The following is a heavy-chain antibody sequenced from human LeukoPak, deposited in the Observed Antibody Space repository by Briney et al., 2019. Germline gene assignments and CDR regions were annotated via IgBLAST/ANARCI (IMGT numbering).Heavy chain of an antibody. J-gene: IGHJ4*02. Sequence: ASVKVSCKASGYTFSNYGISWVRQAPGQGLEWMGWISAYNGKIKYAQKFQGRVAMTTDTSTGTAYMELRSLRSDDTAVYYCARGDDIVATINFDYCGQGTLVIVSS. V-gene: IGHV1-18*01. CDR2: ISAYNGKI. D-gene: IGHD5-12*01. CDR3: ARGDDIVATINFDY. CDR1: GYTFSNYG.